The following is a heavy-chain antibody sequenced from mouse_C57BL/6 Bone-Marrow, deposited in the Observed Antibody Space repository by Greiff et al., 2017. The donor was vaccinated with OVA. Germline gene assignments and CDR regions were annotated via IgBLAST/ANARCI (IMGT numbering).Heavy chain of an antibody. V-gene: IGHV1-82*01. CDR2: IYPGDGDT. CDR1: GYAFSSSW. D-gene: IGHD1-1*01. Sequence: VKLMESGPELVKPGASVKISCKASGYAFSSSWMNWVKQRPGKGLEWIGRIYPGDGDTNYNGKFKGKATLTADKSSSTAYMQLSSLTSEDSAVYFCANYYYGSSPGYFDVWGTGTTVTVSS. CDR3: ANYYYGSSPGYFDV. J-gene: IGHJ1*03.